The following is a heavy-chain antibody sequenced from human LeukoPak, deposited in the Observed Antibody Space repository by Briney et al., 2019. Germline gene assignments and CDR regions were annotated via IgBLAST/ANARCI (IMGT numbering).Heavy chain of an antibody. CDR1: GITFSSYG. V-gene: IGHV3-23*01. CDR2: ISSTGGTT. Sequence: GGSLRLSCVASGITFSSYGMSWVRQAPGKGLEWVSSISSTGGTTYYADSVKGRFTISRDNSKNTLYLQMNSLRAEDTAIYYCAKNGDRGAYCTGGTCYPYFYYYMDVWGKGTTVTI. J-gene: IGHJ6*03. D-gene: IGHD2-15*01. CDR3: AKNGDRGAYCTGGTCYPYFYYYMDV.